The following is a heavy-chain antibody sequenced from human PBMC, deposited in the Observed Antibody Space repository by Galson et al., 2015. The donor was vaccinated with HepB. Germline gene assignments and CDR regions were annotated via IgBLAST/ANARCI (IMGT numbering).Heavy chain of an antibody. D-gene: IGHD5-24*01. J-gene: IGHJ4*02. CDR1: GYTFTDYY. CDR3: ATGIRRDGYNWDY. Sequence: VKVSCKVSGYTFTDYYMHWVQQAPGKGLEWMGLVDPEDGETIYAEKFQGRVTITADTSTDTAYMELSSLRSEDTAVYYCATGIRRDGYNWDYWGQGTLVTVSS. CDR2: VDPEDGET. V-gene: IGHV1-69-2*01.